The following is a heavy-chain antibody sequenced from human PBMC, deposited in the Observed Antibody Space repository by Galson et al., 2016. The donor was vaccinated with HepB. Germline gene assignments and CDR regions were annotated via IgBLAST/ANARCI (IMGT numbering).Heavy chain of an antibody. D-gene: IGHD6-13*01. J-gene: IGHJ3*02. CDR3: ARNAPKLGITDAFDI. V-gene: IGHV4-59*01. CDR2: NHYSGAT. Sequence: SETLSLTCTVSGDSITTSYWSWIRQPPGMGLEWIAFNHYSGATSYSPSLHSRVTISVDTSKSQLSLRLRSVTAADTAVYYCARNAPKLGITDAFDIWGQGAMVTVSS. CDR1: GDSITTSY.